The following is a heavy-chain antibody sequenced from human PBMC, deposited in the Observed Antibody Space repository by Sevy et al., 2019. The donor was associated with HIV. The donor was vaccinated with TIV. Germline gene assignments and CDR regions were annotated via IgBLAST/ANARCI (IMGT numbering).Heavy chain of an antibody. CDR3: ARDGGYSVKWYPLY. J-gene: IGHJ4*01. CDR2: ISYEGTET. D-gene: IGHD1-26*01. V-gene: IGHV3-30-3*01. Sequence: GGCLRLSCAASGFAFSTHAMHWVRQAPGKGLEWVAVISYEGTETLYAASVEGRFTISMDNSKNMLYLQINSLRPEDTAVYYCARDGGYSVKWYPLYWGHGTLVTVSS. CDR1: GFAFSTHA.